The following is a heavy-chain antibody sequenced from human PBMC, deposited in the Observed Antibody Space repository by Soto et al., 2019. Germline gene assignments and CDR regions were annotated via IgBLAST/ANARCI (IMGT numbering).Heavy chain of an antibody. D-gene: IGHD3-22*01. CDR2: MNPNSGNT. V-gene: IGHV1-8*01. J-gene: IGHJ5*02. Sequence: ASVKVSCKASGYTFTSYDINWVRQATGQGLEWMGWMNPNSGNTGYAQKFQGRVTMTRNTSISTAYMELSSLRSEDTAVYYCARGSMSVYYYDTYNWFDPWGQGTLVTVSS. CDR1: GYTFTSYD. CDR3: ARGSMSVYYYDTYNWFDP.